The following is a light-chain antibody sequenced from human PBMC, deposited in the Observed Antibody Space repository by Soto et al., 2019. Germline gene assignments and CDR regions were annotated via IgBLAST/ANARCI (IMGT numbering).Light chain of an antibody. Sequence: QPVLTQPPSASGSPGQSVTISCTGSGSDIGGYNSVSWYQQHPGKAPKLIIYDVTERPSGVPDRFSGSKSGTTASLTVSGLQAEDEADYYCCSYADSNSLVFGGGTKLTVL. V-gene: IGLV2-8*01. J-gene: IGLJ2*01. CDR1: GSDIGGYNS. CDR3: CSYADSNSLV. CDR2: DVT.